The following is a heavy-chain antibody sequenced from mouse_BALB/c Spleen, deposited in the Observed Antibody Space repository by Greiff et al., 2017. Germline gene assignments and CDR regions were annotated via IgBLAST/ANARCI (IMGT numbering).Heavy chain of an antibody. CDR1: GFNIKDTY. J-gene: IGHJ2*01. CDR3: AREGYYDYDGGLDY. D-gene: IGHD2-4*01. CDR2: IDPANGNT. V-gene: IGHV14-3*02. Sequence: LVESGAELVKPGASVKLSCTASGFNIKDTYMHWVKQRPEQGLEWIGRIDPANGNTKYDPKFQGKATITADTSSNTAYLQLSSLTSEDTAVYYCAREGYYDYDGGLDYWGQGTTLTVSS.